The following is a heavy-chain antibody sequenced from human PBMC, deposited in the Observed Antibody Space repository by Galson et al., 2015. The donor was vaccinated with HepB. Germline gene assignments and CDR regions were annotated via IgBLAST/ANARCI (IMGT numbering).Heavy chain of an antibody. CDR3: AASGYSSSWRFDY. Sequence: SLRLSCAASGFTFSSYAMHWVRQAPGKGPEWVAVISYDGSNKYYADSVKSRFTISRDNSKNTLYLQMNSLRAEDTAVYYCAASGYSSSWRFDYWGQGTLVTASS. J-gene: IGHJ4*02. V-gene: IGHV3-30*04. CDR1: GFTFSSYA. CDR2: ISYDGSNK. D-gene: IGHD6-13*01.